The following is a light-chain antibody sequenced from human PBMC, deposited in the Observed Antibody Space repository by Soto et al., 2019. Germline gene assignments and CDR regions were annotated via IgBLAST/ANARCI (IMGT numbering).Light chain of an antibody. CDR3: QQYAGYSRT. J-gene: IGKJ1*01. CDR1: QSISGW. Sequence: DVQMTQSPSTLSASVGDRVTITGRASQSISGWLAWYQQRPGTAPKLMIYKASTLETGVPSRFSGSGSGTEFTLTINNLQPDDFATYYCQQYAGYSRTFGQGTKVDIK. V-gene: IGKV1-5*03. CDR2: KAS.